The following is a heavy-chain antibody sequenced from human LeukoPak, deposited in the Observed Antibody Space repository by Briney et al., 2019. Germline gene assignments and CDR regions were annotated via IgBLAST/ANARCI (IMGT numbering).Heavy chain of an antibody. Sequence: SETLSLTCTVSGGSISSSSYYWGWIRQPPGKGLEWIGSIYYSGSTYYNPSLKSRVTISVDTSKNQFSLKLSSVTAADTAVYYCARAYSSSWYMNWFDPWGQGTLVTVSS. V-gene: IGHV4-39*01. CDR1: GGSISSSSYY. J-gene: IGHJ5*02. CDR3: ARAYSSSWYMNWFDP. CDR2: IYYSGST. D-gene: IGHD6-13*01.